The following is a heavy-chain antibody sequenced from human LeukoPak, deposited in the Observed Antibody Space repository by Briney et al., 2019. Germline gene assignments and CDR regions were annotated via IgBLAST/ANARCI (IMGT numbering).Heavy chain of an antibody. D-gene: IGHD2/OR15-2a*01. J-gene: IGHJ5*02. CDR1: GVIISSYA. Sequence: GGSLRLSSAASGVIISSYAMSWVRQAPGKGLEWVSAINGRGDNTYYADFVKGRFTISRDNSKSTVYLQMNSLRTEDTAVYYCAKDRVSPGFNWFDPWGQGTFVTVSS. CDR3: AKDRVSPGFNWFDP. CDR2: INGRGDNT. V-gene: IGHV3-23*01.